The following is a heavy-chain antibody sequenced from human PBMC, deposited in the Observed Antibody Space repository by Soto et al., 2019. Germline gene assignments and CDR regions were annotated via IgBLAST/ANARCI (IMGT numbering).Heavy chain of an antibody. D-gene: IGHD3-3*01. J-gene: IGHJ4*02. CDR1: GFTFSNYW. V-gene: IGHV3-7*01. CDR3: ARDQLDRLKPRETRYFDY. CDR2: IRQDGNEN. Sequence: LRLSCAASGFTFSNYWMSWVRQAPGKGLEWVANIRQDGNENYYVDSVKGRFTTSRDNTKNSFYLQMNSLRADDTAVYYCARDQLDRLKPRETRYFDYWGQGTLVTVSS.